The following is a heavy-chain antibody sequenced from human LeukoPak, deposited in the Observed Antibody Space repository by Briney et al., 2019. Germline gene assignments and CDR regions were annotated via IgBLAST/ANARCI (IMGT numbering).Heavy chain of an antibody. Sequence: GSSVKVSCKASGGTFSSYAIIWVRQAPGQGLEWMGRIIPILGIANYAQKFRGRVTITADKSTSTAYMELSSLRSEDTAVYYCARAFLIAAAGYYFDYWGQGTLVTVSS. CDR2: IIPILGIA. D-gene: IGHD6-13*01. CDR3: ARAFLIAAAGYYFDY. V-gene: IGHV1-69*04. J-gene: IGHJ4*02. CDR1: GGTFSSYA.